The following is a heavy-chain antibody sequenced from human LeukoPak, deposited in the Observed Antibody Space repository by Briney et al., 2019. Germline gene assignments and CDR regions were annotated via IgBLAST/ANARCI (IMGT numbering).Heavy chain of an antibody. Sequence: SVKVSCKASGYTFTSYYIHWVRQAPGQGLEWVGLINPSGGSTSYAQKFQGRVTMTRDTSTSTVYMELSSLRSEDTALYYCARESTWNDYWGQGTLVTVSS. CDR1: GYTFTSYY. CDR3: ARESTWNDY. J-gene: IGHJ4*02. D-gene: IGHD2/OR15-2a*01. CDR2: INPSGGST. V-gene: IGHV1-46*01.